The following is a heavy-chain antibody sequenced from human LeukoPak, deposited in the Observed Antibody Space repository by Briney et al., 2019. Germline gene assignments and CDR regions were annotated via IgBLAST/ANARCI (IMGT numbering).Heavy chain of an antibody. J-gene: IGHJ4*02. Sequence: GESLKISCKGSEYSFATYWIGWVRQMPGQGLEWMGIIFPGDSDTNYSPSFQGHVTISADKSISTAYLQWSSLKASDTAMYYCARHYTSSWYFDSWGQGTLVTVSS. CDR1: EYSFATYW. CDR3: ARHYTSSWYFDS. CDR2: IFPGDSDT. D-gene: IGHD6-13*01. V-gene: IGHV5-51*01.